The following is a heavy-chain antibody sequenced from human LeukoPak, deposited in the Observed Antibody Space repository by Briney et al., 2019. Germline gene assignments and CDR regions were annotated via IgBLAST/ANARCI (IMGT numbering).Heavy chain of an antibody. CDR1: GFTFSSYG. Sequence: GGSLRLSCAASGFTFSSYGMHWVRQAPGKGLEWVAVISYDGSNKYYADSVKGRFTISRDNSKNTLYLQMNSLRAEDRAVYYCAKGPSLRYFDWLPRDPWGQGTLVTVSS. CDR2: ISYDGSNK. V-gene: IGHV3-30*18. D-gene: IGHD3-9*01. J-gene: IGHJ5*02. CDR3: AKGPSLRYFDWLPRDP.